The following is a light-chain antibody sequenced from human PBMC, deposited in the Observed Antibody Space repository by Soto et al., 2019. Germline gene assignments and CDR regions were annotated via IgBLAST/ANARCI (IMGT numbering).Light chain of an antibody. Sequence: EIVMTQSPATLSVSPGERATLSCRASQSVSSNLAWYQQTPGQAPRLLIYGASTRATGIPARFSGSGSGTEFTLTISSLQSEDFAVYYCQQYTNRPLTFGGGTKVEIE. V-gene: IGKV3-15*01. CDR1: QSVSSN. CDR3: QQYTNRPLT. CDR2: GAS. J-gene: IGKJ4*01.